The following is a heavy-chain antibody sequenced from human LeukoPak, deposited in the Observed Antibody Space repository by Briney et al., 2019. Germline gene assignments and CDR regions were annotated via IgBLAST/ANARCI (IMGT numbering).Heavy chain of an antibody. V-gene: IGHV4-31*03. D-gene: IGHD2-15*01. CDR2: IYYSGST. CDR1: GGSISSGGYC. Sequence: SQTLSLTCTVSGGSISSGGYCWSWIRQHPGKGLEWIGYIYYSGSTYYNPSLKSRVTISVDTSKNQFSLKLSSVTAADTAVYYCARAAKYCSGGSCYSGPFDYWGQGTLVTVSS. J-gene: IGHJ4*02. CDR3: ARAAKYCSGGSCYSGPFDY.